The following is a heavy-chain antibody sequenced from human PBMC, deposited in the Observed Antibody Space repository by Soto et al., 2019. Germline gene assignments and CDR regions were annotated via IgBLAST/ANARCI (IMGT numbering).Heavy chain of an antibody. D-gene: IGHD6-19*01. V-gene: IGHV1-18*01. Sequence: ASVKVSCEASGYTFTSYGISWVRQAPGQGLEWMGWISAYNGNTNYAQKLQGRVTMTTDTSTSTAYMELRSLRSDDTAVYYCARLVYSQWLVQHWFDPWGQRTLVTVSS. CDR3: ARLVYSQWLVQHWFDP. CDR1: GYTFTSYG. J-gene: IGHJ5*02. CDR2: ISAYNGNT.